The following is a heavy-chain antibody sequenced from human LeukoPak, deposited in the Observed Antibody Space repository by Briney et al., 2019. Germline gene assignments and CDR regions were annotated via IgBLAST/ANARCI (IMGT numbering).Heavy chain of an antibody. CDR3: ARVPPLYDSYYFDY. Sequence: GASVKVSCKASGYTFTSYGISWVRQAPGQGLEWMGWISAYNGNTNYAQKLQGRVTMTTDTSMSTAYMELRSLRSDDTAVYYCARVPPLYDSYYFDYWGQGTLVTVSS. D-gene: IGHD3-22*01. J-gene: IGHJ4*02. CDR2: ISAYNGNT. CDR1: GYTFTSYG. V-gene: IGHV1-18*01.